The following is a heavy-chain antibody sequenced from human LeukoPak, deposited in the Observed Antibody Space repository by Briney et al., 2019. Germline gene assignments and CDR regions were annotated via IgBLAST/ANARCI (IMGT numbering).Heavy chain of an antibody. J-gene: IGHJ4*02. Sequence: GSLRLSCAASGFTFSSYSMNWVRQAPGKGLEWVSYISSSSSTIYYADSVKGRFTISRDNAKNSLYLQMNSLRDEDTAVYYCARDNYCSGGSCYSVFGEVDYWGQGTLVTVSS. V-gene: IGHV3-48*02. CDR1: GFTFSSYS. D-gene: IGHD2-15*01. CDR3: ARDNYCSGGSCYSVFGEVDY. CDR2: ISSSSSTI.